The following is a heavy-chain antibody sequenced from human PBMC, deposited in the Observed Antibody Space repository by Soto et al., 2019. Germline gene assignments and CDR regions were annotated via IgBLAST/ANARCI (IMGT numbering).Heavy chain of an antibody. CDR1: GGSFSGYY. CDR3: ARRGGYQLPPMLYFDY. CDR2: INHSGST. J-gene: IGHJ4*02. V-gene: IGHV4-34*01. D-gene: IGHD2-2*01. Sequence: QVQLQQWGAGLLKPSETLSLTCAVYGGSFSGYYWSWIRQPPGKGLEWIGEINHSGSTNYNPSLKSRVTISVDTSKNQFSLKLSSVTAADTAVYYCARRGGYQLPPMLYFDYWGQGTLVTVSS.